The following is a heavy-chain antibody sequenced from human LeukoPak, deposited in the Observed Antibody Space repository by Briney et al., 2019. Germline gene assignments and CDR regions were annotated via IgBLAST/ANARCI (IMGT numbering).Heavy chain of an antibody. CDR2: IHYSGST. CDR3: AREEIVVVPAPKRYYGMDV. CDR1: GGSTSSYY. D-gene: IGHD2-2*01. Sequence: SQSLSPTCPVSGGSTSSYYCSWIRQPPGNGLEWIGYIHYSGSTNYNPSLESRVTISVDTSKNQFSLKLSSVTAADTAVYYCAREEIVVVPAPKRYYGMDVWGQGPTVTVS. V-gene: IGHV4-59*01. J-gene: IGHJ6*02.